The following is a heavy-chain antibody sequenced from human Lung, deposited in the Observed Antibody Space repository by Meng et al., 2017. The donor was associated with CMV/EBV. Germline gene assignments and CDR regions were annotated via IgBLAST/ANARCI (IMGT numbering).Heavy chain of an antibody. CDR3: ARGRVKHYPLTF. CDR2: IIPFGAVT. V-gene: IGHV1-69*02. J-gene: IGHJ4*02. D-gene: IGHD3-3*02. Sequence: SXXVSXKASGGTFSSYTINWVRQAPGQGLEWVGRIIPFGAVTNYGQKFQGRVTILEDESTSTAYMDLSSLSSEDTAVYYCARGRVKHYPLTFWGQGTLVTVSS. CDR1: GGTFSSYT.